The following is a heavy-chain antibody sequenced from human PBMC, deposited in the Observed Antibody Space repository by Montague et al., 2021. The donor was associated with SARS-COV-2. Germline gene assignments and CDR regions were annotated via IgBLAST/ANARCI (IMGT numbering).Heavy chain of an antibody. CDR2: ISSSGSTL. CDR1: GFTFSRYE. Sequence: SLRLSGAASGFTFSRYEMNWVRQAPGKGLEWVSYISSSGSTLYYADSVXGRFTISRDNAKNSLYLQMNSLRAEDTAVYYCARAVPYVFRPLKYFDYWGQGTLVTVSS. D-gene: IGHD3-16*01. CDR3: ARAVPYVFRPLKYFDY. J-gene: IGHJ4*02. V-gene: IGHV3-48*03.